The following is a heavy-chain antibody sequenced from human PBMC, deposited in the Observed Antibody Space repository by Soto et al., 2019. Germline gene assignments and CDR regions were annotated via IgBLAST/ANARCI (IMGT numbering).Heavy chain of an antibody. CDR3: ASGYSSGWYYFDY. Sequence: QVQLVQSGAEVKKPGASVKVSCKASGYTFTSYAMHWVRQAPGQRLEWMGWINAGNGNTKYSQKFQGRVTITRDTFASTAYMELSSLRSEDTAVYYCASGYSSGWYYFDYWGQGTLVTVSS. J-gene: IGHJ4*02. CDR2: INAGNGNT. V-gene: IGHV1-3*01. CDR1: GYTFTSYA. D-gene: IGHD6-19*01.